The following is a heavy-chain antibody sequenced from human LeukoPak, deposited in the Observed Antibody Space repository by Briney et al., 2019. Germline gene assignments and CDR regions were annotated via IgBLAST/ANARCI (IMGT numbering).Heavy chain of an antibody. CDR3: AKINSVYEAYLDY. CDR1: GFTFSSYA. J-gene: IGHJ4*02. V-gene: IGHV3-23*01. D-gene: IGHD5/OR15-5a*01. Sequence: QAGGSLRLSCAASGFTFSSYAMSWVRQAPGKGLEWVSAISGSGGSTYYADSVKGRFTISRDNSKNTLYLQMNSLRAEDTAVYYCAKINSVYEAYLDYWGQGTLVTVSS. CDR2: ISGSGGST.